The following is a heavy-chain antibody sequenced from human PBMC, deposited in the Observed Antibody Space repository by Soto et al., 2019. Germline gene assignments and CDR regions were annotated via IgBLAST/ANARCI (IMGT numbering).Heavy chain of an antibody. V-gene: IGHV4-4*07. D-gene: IGHD6-13*01. CDR3: ARALTSAAGLYFDY. CDR1: GDSISNYY. Sequence: SETLSLTCTVSGDSISNYYWSWIRQPAGKGMEWIGRIHTTENTNYNPSLRSRVTMSVDTSNNQFSLRLTSLTAADTAVYYCARALTSAAGLYFDYWGQGTLVTVSS. CDR2: IHTTENT. J-gene: IGHJ4*02.